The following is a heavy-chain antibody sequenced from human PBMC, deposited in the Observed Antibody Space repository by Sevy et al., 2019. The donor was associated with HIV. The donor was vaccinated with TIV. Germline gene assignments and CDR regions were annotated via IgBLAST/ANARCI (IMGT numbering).Heavy chain of an antibody. CDR3: ARDSYGSGTSTIDY. J-gene: IGHJ4*02. V-gene: IGHV4-31*03. D-gene: IGHD3-10*01. Sequence: SETLSLTCTVSGGSISSGGYYWTWIRQHPGKALEWIGYTSYSGSTFYNPSLKSRVIISIDTSKNQLSLNLASVTAADTAVYYCARDSYGSGTSTIDYWGQGILVTVSS. CDR1: GGSISSGGYY. CDR2: TSYSGST.